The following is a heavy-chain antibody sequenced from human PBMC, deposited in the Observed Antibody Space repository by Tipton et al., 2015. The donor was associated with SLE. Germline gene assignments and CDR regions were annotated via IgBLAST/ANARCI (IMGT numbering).Heavy chain of an antibody. V-gene: IGHV3-7*03. Sequence: SLRLSCAASGFTFSSYWMSWVRQAPGKGLEWVANIKQDGSEKYYVDSVKGRFTISRDNAKNSLYLQMNSLRAEDTAVYYCAKDETMIVVENAFDIWGQGTMVTVSS. CDR1: GFTFSSYW. D-gene: IGHD3-22*01. CDR3: AKDETMIVVENAFDI. CDR2: IKQDGSEK. J-gene: IGHJ3*02.